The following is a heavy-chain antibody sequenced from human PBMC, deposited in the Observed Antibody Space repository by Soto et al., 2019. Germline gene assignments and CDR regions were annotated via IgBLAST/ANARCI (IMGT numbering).Heavy chain of an antibody. V-gene: IGHV4-31*03. J-gene: IGHJ4*02. CDR3: ARTRGDYYDILNVDMGFDY. CDR1: GGAISSGGYY. Sequence: SETLSLTCTVSGGAISSGGYYWSWIRPHPGKGLEWIGYIYYSGSTNYNPSLKSRVTISVDTSKNQFSLKLSSVTAADTAVYYCARTRGDYYDILNVDMGFDYWGKGTLVNGSP. CDR2: IYYSGST. D-gene: IGHD3-9*01.